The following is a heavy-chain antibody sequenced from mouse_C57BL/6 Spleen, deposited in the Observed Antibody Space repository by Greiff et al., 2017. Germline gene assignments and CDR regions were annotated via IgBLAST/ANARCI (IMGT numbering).Heavy chain of an antibody. CDR3: ARKDDGHYFDY. V-gene: IGHV1-19*01. D-gene: IGHD2-3*01. J-gene: IGHJ2*01. CDR1: GYTFTDYY. Sequence: SGPVLVKPGASVKMSCKASGYTFTDYYMNWVKQSHGKSLEWIGVINPYNGGTSYNQKFKGKATLTVDKSSSTAYMELNSLTSEDSAVYYCARKDDGHYFDYWGQGTTLTVSS. CDR2: INPYNGGT.